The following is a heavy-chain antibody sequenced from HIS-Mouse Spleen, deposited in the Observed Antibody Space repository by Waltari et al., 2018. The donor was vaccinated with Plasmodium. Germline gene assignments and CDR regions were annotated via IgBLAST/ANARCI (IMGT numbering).Heavy chain of an antibody. Sequence: QVQLVESGGGVVQPGRSLRLSCAASGFTFSSYVMHWVRKAPGKGLEWVAVISYDGSNKYYADSVKGRFTISRDKSKNTLYLQMNSLRAEDTAVYYCAKDRRSSSWYVDYWGQGTLVTVSS. CDR1: GFTFSSYV. V-gene: IGHV3-30*18. CDR3: AKDRRSSSWYVDY. CDR2: ISYDGSNK. D-gene: IGHD6-13*01. J-gene: IGHJ4*02.